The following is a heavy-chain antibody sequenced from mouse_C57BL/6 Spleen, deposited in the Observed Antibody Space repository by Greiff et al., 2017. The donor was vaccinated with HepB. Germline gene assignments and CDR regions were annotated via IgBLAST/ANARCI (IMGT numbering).Heavy chain of an antibody. V-gene: IGHV14-2*01. J-gene: IGHJ1*03. CDR2: IAPEDVET. CDR1: GFNFQDYY. D-gene: IGHD2-1*01. Sequence: EVKLMESGAELVKPGASVTFSCTASGFNFQDYYMHWVTQRTEQGLEWIGMIAPEDVETKYTPKFQGKATIKADTSSNTAYLQLSSLTSEDTAVYYCARGYGNYEYFDVWGTGTTVTVSS. CDR3: ARGYGNYEYFDV.